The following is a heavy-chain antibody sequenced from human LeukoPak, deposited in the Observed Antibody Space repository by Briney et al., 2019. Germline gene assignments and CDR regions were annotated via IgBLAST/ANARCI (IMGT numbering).Heavy chain of an antibody. CDR1: GFTISSYA. J-gene: IGHJ4*02. Sequence: PGGSLRLSCAVSGFTISSYAMSWVRQAPGKGLEWVSAISGSGGSTYYADSVKGRFTISRDNSKNALYLQMNSLRAEDTAVYYCAKNNYRILLTGFDYWGQGTLVTASS. CDR3: AKNNYRILLTGFDY. CDR2: ISGSGGST. D-gene: IGHD5-24*01. V-gene: IGHV3-23*01.